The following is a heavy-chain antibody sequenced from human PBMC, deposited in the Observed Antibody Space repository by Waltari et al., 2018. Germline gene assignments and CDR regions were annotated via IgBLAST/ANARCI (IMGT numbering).Heavy chain of an antibody. CDR2: LSASGHVS. CDR3: AKNATLGRARYFDL. D-gene: IGHD2-2*01. V-gene: IGHV3-23*01. CDR1: GFTFSDHA. J-gene: IGHJ2*01. Sequence: QLLESGGGLVQPGKSLRLSCVASGFTFSDHAMSWVRQRPGGGLEGVSSLSASGHVSYYTASVKGRFVISRDNSKNTLFLHLNAVTVGDTAIFYCAKNATLGRARYFDLWGRGTLVTVSP.